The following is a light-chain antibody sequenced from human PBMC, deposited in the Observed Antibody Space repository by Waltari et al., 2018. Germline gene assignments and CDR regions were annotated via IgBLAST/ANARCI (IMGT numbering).Light chain of an antibody. Sequence: EVVLTQSPATLSLSPGEGATISCRASQDISHYLAWYQQKPGQAPRLLIYHAASRATGIPDRFSGSGSGTDFSLTISRLEPEDFAVYYCQHYVNLPATFGQGTKVEIK. CDR3: QHYVNLPAT. CDR2: HAA. V-gene: IGKV3D-20*02. J-gene: IGKJ1*01. CDR1: QDISHY.